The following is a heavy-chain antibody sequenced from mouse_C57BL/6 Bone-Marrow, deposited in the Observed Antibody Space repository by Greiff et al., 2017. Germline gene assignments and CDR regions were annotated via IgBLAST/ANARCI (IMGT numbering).Heavy chain of an antibody. V-gene: IGHV6-6*01. D-gene: IGHD2-3*01. CDR1: GFTFSDAW. CDR2: IRNKDNNHAT. Sequence: EVKLVESGGGLVQPGGSMKLSCAASGFTFSDAWMDWVRQSPEKGLEWVAEIRNKDNNHATYYAESVKGRFTISRDASKSSVHLQMNSLRAEDSGIYCCTRSIYDGYCKCAYWGQGTLVTVSA. J-gene: IGHJ3*01. CDR3: TRSIYDGYCKCAY.